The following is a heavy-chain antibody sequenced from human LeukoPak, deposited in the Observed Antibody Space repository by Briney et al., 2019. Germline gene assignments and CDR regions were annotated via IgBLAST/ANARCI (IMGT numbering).Heavy chain of an antibody. CDR1: GFTFSSYS. V-gene: IGHV3-48*04. Sequence: GGSLRPSCAASGFTFSSYSMNWVRQAPGKGLEWVSYISSSSSTIYYADSVKGRFTISRDNAKNSLCLQMNSLRAEDTAVYYCARDGTSLGFHYYYYMDVWGKGTTVTVSS. CDR3: ARDGTSLGFHYYYYMDV. J-gene: IGHJ6*03. D-gene: IGHD3-16*02. CDR2: ISSSSSTI.